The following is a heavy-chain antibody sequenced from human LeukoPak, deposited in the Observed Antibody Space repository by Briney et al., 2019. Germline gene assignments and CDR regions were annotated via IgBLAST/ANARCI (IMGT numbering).Heavy chain of an antibody. J-gene: IGHJ3*02. CDR2: ISYDGSNK. Sequence: PGGSLRLSCAASGFTVSSYGMHWVRQAPGKGLEWVAVISYDGSNKYYADSVKGRFTISRDNSKNTLYLQMNSLRAEDTAVYYCAKGVRSRDLNDAFDIWGQGTMVTVSS. D-gene: IGHD3-10*01. CDR3: AKGVRSRDLNDAFDI. CDR1: GFTVSSYG. V-gene: IGHV3-30*18.